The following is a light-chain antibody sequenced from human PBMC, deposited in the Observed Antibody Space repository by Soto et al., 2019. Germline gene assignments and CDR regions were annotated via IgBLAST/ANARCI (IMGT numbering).Light chain of an antibody. V-gene: IGKV3-11*01. J-gene: IGKJ5*01. Sequence: EIVLTQSPGTLSLSPGEGATLSCRASQTVDNNYLAWYQHKPGQAPRLLIHGASNRATGIPDRFSGSGSGTDFTLTISSLEPEDFAVYYCQQRSNWPPITFGQGTRLEIK. CDR2: GAS. CDR3: QQRSNWPPIT. CDR1: QTVDNNY.